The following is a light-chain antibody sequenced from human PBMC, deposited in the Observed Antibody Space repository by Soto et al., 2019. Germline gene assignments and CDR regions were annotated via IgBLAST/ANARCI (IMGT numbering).Light chain of an antibody. J-gene: IGLJ2*01. CDR3: GTWDTSLSAGV. V-gene: IGLV1-51*01. Sequence: QSVLTQPPSVSAAPGQKVTISCSGSSSNIGDNYVSWYQQVPGTAPKLLIYDNNKRPSEIPDRFSASNSGTSATLGITGLQTGDEADYYCGTWDTSLSAGVFGGGTQLTVL. CDR2: DNN. CDR1: SSNIGDNY.